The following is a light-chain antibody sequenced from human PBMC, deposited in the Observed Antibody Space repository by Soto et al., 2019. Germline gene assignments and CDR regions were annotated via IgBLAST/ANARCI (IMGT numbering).Light chain of an antibody. J-gene: IGKJ1*01. CDR1: QGIKND. CDR3: LQHNDYPWT. Sequence: DNQMTQSPSSLSASVGDRVTITCRASQGIKNDLAWYQQKPGKAPKRLIYTASSLQSGVSSRFSGSGSGTEFTLTISSLQPEDFATYYCLQHNDYPWTFGQGTKVEIK. V-gene: IGKV1-17*01. CDR2: TAS.